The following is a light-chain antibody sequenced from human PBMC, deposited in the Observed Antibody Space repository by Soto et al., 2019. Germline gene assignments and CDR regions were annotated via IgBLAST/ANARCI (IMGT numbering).Light chain of an antibody. V-gene: IGKV3-11*01. CDR3: QQRSNWPLT. J-gene: IGKJ4*01. CDR1: QSVYSY. Sequence: EIVLTQSPPTLSLSPGERATLSCRASQSVYSYLAWYQQKPGQAPRLLIYDASNRATGIPARFSGSGSGTDFTLTIGSLEPEDFAVYYCQQRSNWPLTFGGGTKVEI. CDR2: DAS.